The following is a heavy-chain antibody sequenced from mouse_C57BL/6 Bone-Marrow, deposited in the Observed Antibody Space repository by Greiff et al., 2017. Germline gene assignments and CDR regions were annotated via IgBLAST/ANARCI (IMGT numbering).Heavy chain of an antibody. D-gene: IGHD1-1*01. CDR3: ARGIYYGSSYDWYFDV. Sequence: VQLQQSGAELMKPGASVKLSCKATGYTFPGYWIEWVKQRPGHGLEWIGVILPGSGSTNYNEKFKGKATFTADTSSNTAYMQLSSLTNEDSAIYYCARGIYYGSSYDWYFDVWGTGTTVTVSS. CDR2: ILPGSGST. CDR1: GYTFPGYW. J-gene: IGHJ1*03. V-gene: IGHV1-9*01.